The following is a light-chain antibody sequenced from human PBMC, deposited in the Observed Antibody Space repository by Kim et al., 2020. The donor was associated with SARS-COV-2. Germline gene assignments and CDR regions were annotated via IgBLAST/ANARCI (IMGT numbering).Light chain of an antibody. CDR2: DAS. J-gene: IGKJ1*01. CDR1: QSVGSY. Sequence: EIVLTQSPATLSLSPGESATLSCRASQSVGSYLGWYQQKPGQPPRLLIYDASNRASGIPARFSGTGSGTDFTLTISRLEPEDFAVYYCQQRSDWPWTFGQGTKVDIK. CDR3: QQRSDWPWT. V-gene: IGKV3-11*01.